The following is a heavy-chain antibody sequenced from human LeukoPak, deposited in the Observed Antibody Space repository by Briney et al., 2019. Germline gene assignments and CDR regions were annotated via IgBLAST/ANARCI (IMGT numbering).Heavy chain of an antibody. CDR1: GGSVSRGDYY. D-gene: IGHD2-21*01. CDR3: ASDNSALDY. CDR2: IYCSGST. Sequence: SETLSLTCSVSGGSVSRGDYYWNWIRQPPGKGLEWVGYIYCSGSTNYNPSLKSRLHISVDRSTNHSSLKLKSVTAADTAVYSCASDNSALDYWGQGTLVTVSS. V-gene: IGHV4-61*03. J-gene: IGHJ4*02.